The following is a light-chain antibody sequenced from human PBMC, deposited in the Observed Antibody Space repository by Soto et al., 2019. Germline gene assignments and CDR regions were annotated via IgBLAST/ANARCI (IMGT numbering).Light chain of an antibody. CDR2: DAS. CDR1: QGISTY. Sequence: DIQMTQSPSSLSASVGDRVTITCRASQGISTYLVWYQQRQGRAPKLLIYDASSLLSGVPSRFSGSGSGTDFTLTISSLQPEDFATYDWQQSYRTPYTFGQGTKLETK. CDR3: QQSYRTPYT. V-gene: IGKV1-39*01. J-gene: IGKJ2*01.